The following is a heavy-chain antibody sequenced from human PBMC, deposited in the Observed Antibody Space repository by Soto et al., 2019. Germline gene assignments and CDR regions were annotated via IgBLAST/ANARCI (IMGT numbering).Heavy chain of an antibody. Sequence: EVQLVESGGGLVQPGGSLRLSCAASGFTFSSYWMHWVRQAPGKGLVWVSRINSDGSSTSYADSVKGRFTISRDNAKNTLYLQMNSLRAEDTAVYYCAVVVVAATYNWFDPWSQGTLVTVSS. J-gene: IGHJ5*02. D-gene: IGHD2-15*01. CDR2: INSDGSST. CDR3: AVVVVAATYNWFDP. CDR1: GFTFSSYW. V-gene: IGHV3-74*01.